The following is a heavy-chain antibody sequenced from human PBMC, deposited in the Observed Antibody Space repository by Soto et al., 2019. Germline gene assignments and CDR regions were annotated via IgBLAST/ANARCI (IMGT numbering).Heavy chain of an antibody. CDR3: AREGYDFFKTGYYMDV. D-gene: IGHD3-3*01. CDR2: IWYDGSNK. J-gene: IGHJ6*03. CDR1: GFTFSSYG. Sequence: GGSLRLSCAASGFTFSSYGMHWVRQAPGKGLEWVAVIWYDGSNKYYADSVKGRFTISRDNSKNTLYLQMNSLRAEDTAVYYCAREGYDFFKTGYYMDVWGKGTTVTVSS. V-gene: IGHV3-33*01.